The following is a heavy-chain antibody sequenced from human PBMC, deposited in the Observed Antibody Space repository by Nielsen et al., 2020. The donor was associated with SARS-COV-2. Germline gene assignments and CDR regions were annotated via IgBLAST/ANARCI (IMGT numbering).Heavy chain of an antibody. CDR3: ARDPPKYSSSSEGDFDY. Sequence: GGSLRLSCAASGFTFSSYSMNWVHQAPGKGLEWVSYISSSSSTIYYADSVKGRFTISRDNAKNSLYLQMNSLRDEDTAVYYCARDPPKYSSSSEGDFDYWGQGTLVTVSS. V-gene: IGHV3-48*02. CDR2: ISSSSSTI. J-gene: IGHJ4*02. D-gene: IGHD6-6*01. CDR1: GFTFSSYS.